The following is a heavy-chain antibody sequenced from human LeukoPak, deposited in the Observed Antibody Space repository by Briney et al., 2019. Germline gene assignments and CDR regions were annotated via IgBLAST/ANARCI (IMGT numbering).Heavy chain of an antibody. CDR1: GGSISSGSYY. J-gene: IGHJ4*02. V-gene: IGHV4-61*01. CDR2: IYYSGST. Sequence: PPETPSLTCTVSGGSISSGSYYWSWIRQPPGKGLEWIGYIYYSGSTNYNPSLKSRVTISVDTPKNQFSLKLSSVTAADTAVYYCARDRLTGGFDYWGQGTLVTVSS. D-gene: IGHD7-27*01. CDR3: ARDRLTGGFDY.